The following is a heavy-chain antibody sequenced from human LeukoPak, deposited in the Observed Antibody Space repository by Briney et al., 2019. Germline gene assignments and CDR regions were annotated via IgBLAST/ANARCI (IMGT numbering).Heavy chain of an antibody. CDR1: GFTFSSYA. J-gene: IGHJ4*02. D-gene: IGHD4-11*01. CDR3: AKDLSSNYFGLCSY. CDR2: ISGSGGST. V-gene: IGHV3-23*01. Sequence: QSGGSLRLSCAASGFTFSSYAMSWVRQAPGKGLEWVSAISGSGGSTYYADSVKGRFTISRDNSKNTLYLQMNSLRAEDTAVYYCAKDLSSNYFGLCSYWGQGTLVTVSS.